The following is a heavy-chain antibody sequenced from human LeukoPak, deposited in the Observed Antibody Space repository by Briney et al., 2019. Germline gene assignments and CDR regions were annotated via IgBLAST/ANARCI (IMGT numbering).Heavy chain of an antibody. CDR2: ISTTDATT. Sequence: PGRSLRLSYAASGFTFSYYAMNWVRQAPGKGLEWVSGISTTDATTSYADSVKGRFTISRDNSKNTLYLQMNSLRAEDTAKYYCAKSYDNHNWYFHLWGRGTLVTVSS. CDR1: GFTFSYYA. CDR3: AKSYDNHNWYFHL. J-gene: IGHJ2*01. D-gene: IGHD3-10*01. V-gene: IGHV3-23*01.